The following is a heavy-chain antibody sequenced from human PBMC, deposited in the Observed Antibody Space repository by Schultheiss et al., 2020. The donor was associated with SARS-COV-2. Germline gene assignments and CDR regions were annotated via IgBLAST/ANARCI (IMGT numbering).Heavy chain of an antibody. J-gene: IGHJ4*02. V-gene: IGHV1-69*04. Sequence: SVKVSCKASGGTFSSYTISWVRQAPGQGLEWMGRIIPILGIPNYAQKFQGRVTITRDTSASTAYMELSRLRSDDTAVYYCARDQRGYDYWGQGTLVTVSS. CDR1: GGTFSSYT. CDR3: ARDQRGYDY. CDR2: IIPILGIP. D-gene: IGHD3-22*01.